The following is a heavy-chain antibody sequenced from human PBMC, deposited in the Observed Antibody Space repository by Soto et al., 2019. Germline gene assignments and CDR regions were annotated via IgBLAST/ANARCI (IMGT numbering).Heavy chain of an antibody. CDR1: GGSISSGDYY. V-gene: IGHV4-30-4*01. J-gene: IGHJ5*02. D-gene: IGHD1-7*01. CDR2: IYYSGST. Sequence: PSETLSLTCTVSGGSISSGDYYWSWIRQPPGKGLEWIGYIYYSGSTYYNPSLKSRVTISVDTSKNQFSLKLSSVTAADTAAYYCARGITGTSGYWFDPWGQGTLVTVSS. CDR3: ARGITGTSGYWFDP.